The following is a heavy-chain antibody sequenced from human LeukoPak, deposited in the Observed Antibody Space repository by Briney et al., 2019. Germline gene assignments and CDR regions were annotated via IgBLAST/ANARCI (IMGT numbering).Heavy chain of an antibody. J-gene: IGHJ3*02. Sequence: SQTLSLTCAISGDSVSSNSSAWNWIRQSPSRGLEGQGRTYYRSKWYNDYAVSVKSRITSSPDTSKNQFSLQLNSVTPEDTAVYYCAKDRLGGSYNDAFDIWGQGTMVTVSS. V-gene: IGHV6-1*01. CDR1: GDSVSSNSSA. CDR2: TYYRSKWYN. CDR3: AKDRLGGSYNDAFDI. D-gene: IGHD1-26*01.